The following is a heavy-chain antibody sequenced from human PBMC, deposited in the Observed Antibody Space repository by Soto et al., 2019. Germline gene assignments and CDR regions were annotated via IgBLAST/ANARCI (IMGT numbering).Heavy chain of an antibody. J-gene: IGHJ6*02. CDR3: ARGRLIAAAGTGGYYYYGMDV. Sequence: SQTLSLNCAISGDSVSSHSAAWNWIRQSPSRGLEWLGRTYYRSKWYNDYAVSVKSRITINPDTSKNQFSLQLNSVTPEDTAVYYCARGRLIAAAGTGGYYYYGMDVWGQGTTVTVSS. CDR1: GDSVSSHSAA. D-gene: IGHD6-13*01. V-gene: IGHV6-1*01. CDR2: TYYRSKWYN.